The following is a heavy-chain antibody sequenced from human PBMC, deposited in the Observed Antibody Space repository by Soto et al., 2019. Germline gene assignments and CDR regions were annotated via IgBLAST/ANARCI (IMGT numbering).Heavy chain of an antibody. CDR1: GGTFSKDA. Sequence: QVQLVQSGAAVKKPGSSVTVSCKTSGGTFSKDAINWVRQAPGQGLEWMGLLIPVFGSPIYAQKFQGRIRITADESTSTAFMDLSSLRSEDTAVYYCTRVLGYTFEPGKTRYSAMDVWGQGTTVSVSS. V-gene: IGHV1-69*01. D-gene: IGHD5-18*01. J-gene: IGHJ6*02. CDR3: TRVLGYTFEPGKTRYSAMDV. CDR2: LIPVFGSP.